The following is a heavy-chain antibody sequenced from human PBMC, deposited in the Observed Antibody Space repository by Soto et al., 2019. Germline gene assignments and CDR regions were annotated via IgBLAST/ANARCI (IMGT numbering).Heavy chain of an antibody. CDR2: FDNSDGRT. V-gene: IGHV3-23*01. Sequence: EVQLLESGGGLVQPGGSLRLSCAASGFSFSNYAMNWVRQAPGKGLEWVSTFDNSDGRTYYSDSVKGRFTISRDNSKNTVYLQMNSLRPEHTAVYFCAKLRDKTMNMNFDYLCQRTLVTVSS. D-gene: IGHD5-18*01. CDR1: GFSFSNYA. CDR3: AKLRDKTMNMNFDY. J-gene: IGHJ4*02.